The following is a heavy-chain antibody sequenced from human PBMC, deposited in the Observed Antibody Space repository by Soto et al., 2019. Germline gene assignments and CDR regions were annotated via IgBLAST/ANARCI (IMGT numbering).Heavy chain of an antibody. V-gene: IGHV3-23*01. D-gene: IGHD4-17*01. Sequence: GSLRLSCAAPGFTFSSYAMSWVRQAPGKGLEWVSAISATAGDTYYADSVRGRFTISRDNSMNALYLQMNSLRVEDTAVYYCAHPRGYGVFDAYDIWGQGTMVTVSS. CDR2: ISATAGDT. J-gene: IGHJ3*02. CDR3: AHPRGYGVFDAYDI. CDR1: GFTFSSYA.